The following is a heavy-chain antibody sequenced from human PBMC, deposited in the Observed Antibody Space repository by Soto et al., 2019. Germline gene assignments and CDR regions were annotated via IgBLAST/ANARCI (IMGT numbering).Heavy chain of an antibody. CDR3: ARGGVQWRYNWFDP. CDR1: GFTFSSYA. CDR2: ISYDGSNK. V-gene: IGHV3-30-3*01. J-gene: IGHJ5*02. Sequence: GGSLRLSCAASGFTFSSYAMHWVRQAPGKGLEWVAVISYDGSNKYYADSVKGRFTISRDNSKNTLYLQMNSLRAEDTAVYYCARGGVQWRYNWFDPWGQGTLVTVSS. D-gene: IGHD6-19*01.